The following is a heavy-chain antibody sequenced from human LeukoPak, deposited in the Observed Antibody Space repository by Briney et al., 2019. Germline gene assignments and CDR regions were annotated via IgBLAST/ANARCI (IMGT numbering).Heavy chain of an antibody. Sequence: GGSLRLPCAASGFTFSSYAMHWVRQAPGKGLEWVAVISYDGSNKYYADSVKGRFTISRDNSKNTLYLQMNSLRAEDTAVYYCARDQDGSWYNWNYIAFDIWGQGTMVTVSS. V-gene: IGHV3-30-3*01. J-gene: IGHJ3*02. CDR3: ARDQDGSWYNWNYIAFDI. CDR2: ISYDGSNK. CDR1: GFTFSSYA. D-gene: IGHD1-7*01.